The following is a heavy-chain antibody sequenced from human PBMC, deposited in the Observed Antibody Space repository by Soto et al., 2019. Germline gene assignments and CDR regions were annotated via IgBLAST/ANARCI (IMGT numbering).Heavy chain of an antibody. D-gene: IGHD6-13*01. V-gene: IGHV3-30*04. CDR1: GFNFSSYA. J-gene: IGHJ4*02. CDR3: AREGQPAAGTTPHN. CDR2: ISYDGGKK. Sequence: PGGSLRLSCAASGFNFSSYAMHWVRQAPGKGLEWVAVISYDGGKKYYADSVKGRFTISRDKSQNTLYVEMTSLSAEDTAVYYCAREGQPAAGTTPHNWGQGTLVTVSS.